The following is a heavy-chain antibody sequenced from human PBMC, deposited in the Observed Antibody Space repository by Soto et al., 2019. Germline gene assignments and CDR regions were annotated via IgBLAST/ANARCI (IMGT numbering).Heavy chain of an antibody. CDR3: ARAGGLGAVAVDY. Sequence: SSETLSLTCAVYGGYLSDYSWTWIRQAPRRGLEWIGEVDTSGITNYNPSLKSRVTISVDRSKNQFSLKLSSVTAADTAVYYCARAGGLGAVAVDYWGQGTLVTVSS. CDR2: VDTSGIT. J-gene: IGHJ4*02. CDR1: GGYLSDYS. V-gene: IGHV4-34*01. D-gene: IGHD6-19*01.